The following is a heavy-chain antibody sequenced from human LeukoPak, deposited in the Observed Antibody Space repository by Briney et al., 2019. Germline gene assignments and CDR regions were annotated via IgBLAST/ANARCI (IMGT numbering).Heavy chain of an antibody. CDR2: ISLNGETT. Sequence: QTGGSLRLSCAASGFSVRSFGMSWVRQAPGKGLEWISAISLNGETTWYADSVKGRFIISRDNSKNTLYLQLTSLRAEDTAVYYCAQGFSSGWYPYWGQGSLVSVSS. D-gene: IGHD6-19*01. V-gene: IGHV3-23*01. CDR1: GFSVRSFG. CDR3: AQGFSSGWYPY. J-gene: IGHJ4*02.